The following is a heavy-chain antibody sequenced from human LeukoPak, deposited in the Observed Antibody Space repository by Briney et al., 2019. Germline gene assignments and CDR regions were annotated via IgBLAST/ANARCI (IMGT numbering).Heavy chain of an antibody. D-gene: IGHD3-10*01. CDR3: ARLPMGLLWSGEARDAFDI. CDR1: GFSLSTSGVG. Sequence: SGPTLVNPTQTLTLTCTFSGFSLSTSGVGVGWIRQPPGKALEWLALIYWDDDKRYSPSLKSRLTITKDTSKNQVVLTMTNMDPVDTATYYCARLPMGLLWSGEARDAFDIWGQGTMVTVSS. V-gene: IGHV2-5*02. J-gene: IGHJ3*02. CDR2: IYWDDDK.